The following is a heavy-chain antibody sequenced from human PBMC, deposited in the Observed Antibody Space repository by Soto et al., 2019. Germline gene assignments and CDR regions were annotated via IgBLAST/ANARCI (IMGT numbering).Heavy chain of an antibody. J-gene: IGHJ6*02. CDR3: ASVYYCSSGSGNRPYDYYGMDV. Sequence: ASVKVSCKASGGTFSSYAISWVRQAPGQGLEWMGGIIPIFGTANYAQKFQGRVTITADESTSTVYMELSSLRSEDTAVYYCASVYYCSSGSGNRPYDYYGMDVWGQGTPVTVSS. CDR2: IIPIFGTA. V-gene: IGHV1-69*13. CDR1: GGTFSSYA. D-gene: IGHD2-15*01.